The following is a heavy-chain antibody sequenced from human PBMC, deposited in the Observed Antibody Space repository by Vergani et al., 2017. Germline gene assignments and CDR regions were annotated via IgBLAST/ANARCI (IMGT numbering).Heavy chain of an antibody. V-gene: IGHV3-23*01. J-gene: IGHJ3*02. CDR3: AKDRGYCISTSCGMGREDAFDI. Sequence: EVQLLESGGGLVQPGGSLRLSCAASGFTFSSYAMSWVRQAPGKGLEWVSAIRGSGGSTYYADSVKGRFTISRDNSKNKLQLQMNSLRAEDTAVYYCAKDRGYCISTSCGMGREDAFDIWGQGTMVTVSS. CDR1: GFTFSSYA. CDR2: IRGSGGST. D-gene: IGHD2-2*01.